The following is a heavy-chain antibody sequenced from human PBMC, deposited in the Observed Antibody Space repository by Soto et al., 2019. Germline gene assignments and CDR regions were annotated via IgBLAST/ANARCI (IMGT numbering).Heavy chain of an antibody. V-gene: IGHV4-59*08. J-gene: IGHJ6*03. Sequence: SETLSLTCTVSGGSISSYYWSWIRQPPGKGLEWIGYIYYSGSTNYNPSLKSRVTISVDTSKNQFSLKLSSVTAADTAVYYCARTHLGYCSSTSCYYYYYMDVWGKGTKVTVSS. CDR1: GGSISSYY. D-gene: IGHD2-2*01. CDR3: ARTHLGYCSSTSCYYYYYMDV. CDR2: IYYSGST.